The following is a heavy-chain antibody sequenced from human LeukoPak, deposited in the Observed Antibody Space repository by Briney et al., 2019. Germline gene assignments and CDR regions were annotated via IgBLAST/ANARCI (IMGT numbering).Heavy chain of an antibody. CDR2: ISSSSSYI. V-gene: IGHV3-21*01. CDR3: ARDEAYGDYGD. J-gene: IGHJ4*02. D-gene: IGHD4-17*01. Sequence: GGSLRLSCAASGFTLSSYSMNWVRQAPGKGLEWVSSISSSSSYIYYADSVKGRFTISRDNAKNSLYLQMNSLRAEDTAVYYCARDEAYGDYGDWGQGTLVTVSS. CDR1: GFTLSSYS.